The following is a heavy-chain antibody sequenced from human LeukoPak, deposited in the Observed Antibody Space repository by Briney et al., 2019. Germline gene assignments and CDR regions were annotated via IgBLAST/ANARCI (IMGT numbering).Heavy chain of an antibody. Sequence: GGSLRLSCAASGFTFGDYAMHWVRQAPGKGLEWVSGISWNSGSIGYADSVKGRFTISRDNAKNSLYLQMNSLRAEDTALYYCAKGKYYYDSSGYLWFDPWGQGTLVTVSS. V-gene: IGHV3-9*01. CDR2: ISWNSGSI. CDR3: AKGKYYYDSSGYLWFDP. J-gene: IGHJ5*02. D-gene: IGHD3-22*01. CDR1: GFTFGDYA.